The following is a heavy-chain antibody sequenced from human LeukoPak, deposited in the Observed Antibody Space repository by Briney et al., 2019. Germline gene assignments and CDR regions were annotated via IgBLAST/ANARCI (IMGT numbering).Heavy chain of an antibody. CDR3: ARRIRGVNDAFDI. CDR2: INHSGST. J-gene: IGHJ3*02. CDR1: GGSFSDYY. Sequence: SETLSLTCAVYGGSFSDYYWSWLRQPPGKGREGIGEINHSGSTNYNPSLKRRVTVSVDTSKNQFSLKLNSVTAADTAVYYCARRIRGVNDAFDIWGQGTMVTVSS. D-gene: IGHD3-10*01. V-gene: IGHV4-34*01.